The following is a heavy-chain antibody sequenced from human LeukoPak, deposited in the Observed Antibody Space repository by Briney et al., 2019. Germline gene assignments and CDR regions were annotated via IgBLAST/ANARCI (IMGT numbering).Heavy chain of an antibody. V-gene: IGHV3-30*03. CDR1: GFTFSSYG. J-gene: IGHJ6*02. D-gene: IGHD3-16*01. CDR2: ISYDGSNK. Sequence: PGRSLRLSCAASGFTFSSYGMHWVRQAPGKGLEWVAVISYDGSNKYYAVSVKGRFTISRDNAKNSLYLQMSNLRAEDTAVYFCARGGGLDVWGQGATVTVSS. CDR3: ARGGGLDV.